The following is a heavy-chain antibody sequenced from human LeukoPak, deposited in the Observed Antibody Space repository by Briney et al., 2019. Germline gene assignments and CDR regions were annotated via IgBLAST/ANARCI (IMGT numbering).Heavy chain of an antibody. CDR2: IIPIFGTA. CDR3: ARDLAYYGSGSYYYYGMDV. J-gene: IGHJ6*02. V-gene: IGHV1-69*01. CDR1: GGTFINYA. D-gene: IGHD3-10*01. Sequence: SVTVSFKASGGTFINYAISWVRQAPGQGLEWMGGIIPIFGTANYAQKFQGRVTITADESTSTAYMELSSLRSEDTAVYYCARDLAYYGSGSYYYYGMDVWGQGTTVTVSS.